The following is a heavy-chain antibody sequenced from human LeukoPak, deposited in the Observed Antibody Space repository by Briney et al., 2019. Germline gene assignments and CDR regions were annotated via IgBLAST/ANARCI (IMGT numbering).Heavy chain of an antibody. Sequence: GASVKVSCKASGFTFTSSAMQWVRQARGQRLEWIGWIVVGSGNTNYAQKFQERVTITRDMSTSTAYMELSSLRSEDTAVFYCARDNSVEDTAWWFDPWGKGTLVTVSS. CDR2: IVVGSGNT. V-gene: IGHV1-58*02. CDR3: ARDNSVEDTAWWFDP. CDR1: GFTFTSSA. D-gene: IGHD4-23*01. J-gene: IGHJ5*02.